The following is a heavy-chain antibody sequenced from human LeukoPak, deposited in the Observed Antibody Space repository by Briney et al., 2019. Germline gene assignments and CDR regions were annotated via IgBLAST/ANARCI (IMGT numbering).Heavy chain of an antibody. CDR3: ARHGTGGRFPPWYFDY. V-gene: IGHV5-51*01. J-gene: IGHJ4*02. CDR1: GYSFTTSW. Sequence: GESLKISCKTSGYSFTTSWIAWVRQMPGKGLEWMGITYPGDSDTRYSPSFQGQVSISADKSISTAYLQWDSLKPSDTAMYYCARHGTGGRFPPWYFDYWGQGSLVTVSS. CDR2: TYPGDSDT. D-gene: IGHD1-14*01.